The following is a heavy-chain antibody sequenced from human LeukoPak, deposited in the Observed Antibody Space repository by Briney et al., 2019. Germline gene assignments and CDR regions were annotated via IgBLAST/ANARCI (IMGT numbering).Heavy chain of an antibody. D-gene: IGHD1-26*01. Sequence: KSSETLSLTCAVSGYSISSGYYWGWIRQPPGKGLEWIGSIYHSGSTYYNPSLKSRVTISVDTSKNQFSLKLSSVTAADTAVYYCAREDDWSYSIPHTDYMDVWGKGTTVTVSS. CDR2: IYHSGST. J-gene: IGHJ6*03. CDR1: GYSISSGYY. CDR3: AREDDWSYSIPHTDYMDV. V-gene: IGHV4-38-2*02.